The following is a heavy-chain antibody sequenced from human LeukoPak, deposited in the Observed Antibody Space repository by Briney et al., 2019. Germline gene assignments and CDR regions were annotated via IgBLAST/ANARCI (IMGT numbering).Heavy chain of an antibody. CDR3: ATGPLLRLGELSLIDY. J-gene: IGHJ4*02. Sequence: ASVKVSCKASGYTFTSYAMHWVRQAPGQRLEWMGWINAGNGNTKYSQKFQGRVTITRDTSASTAYMELSSLRSEDTAVYYCATGPLLRLGELSLIDYWGQGTLVTVSS. D-gene: IGHD3-16*02. V-gene: IGHV1-3*01. CDR2: INAGNGNT. CDR1: GYTFTSYA.